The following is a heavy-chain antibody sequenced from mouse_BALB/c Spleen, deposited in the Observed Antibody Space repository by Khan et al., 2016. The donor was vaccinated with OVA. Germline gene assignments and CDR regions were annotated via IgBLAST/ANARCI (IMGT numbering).Heavy chain of an antibody. V-gene: IGHV2-6-4*01. Sequence: QMQLEESGPGLVAPSQSLSITCTVSGFSLSRYGVHWVRQPPGKGLEWLGLIWGGGSTDYNSALKSRLSITKDNSKSHVFLKMNSLQTDYTAIYCWARNFRSYYSLDYWGQGTSVTVSS. D-gene: IGHD3-2*02. CDR1: GFSLSRYG. CDR2: IWGGGST. J-gene: IGHJ4*01. CDR3: ARNFRSYYSLDY.